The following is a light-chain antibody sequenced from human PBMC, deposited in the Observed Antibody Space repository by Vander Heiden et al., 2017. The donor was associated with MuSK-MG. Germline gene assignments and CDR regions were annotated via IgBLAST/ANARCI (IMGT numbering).Light chain of an antibody. CDR1: QSVSSSY. Sequence: EIVLTQSPRTLSLSPGERATLSCRASQSVSSSYLAWYQQKPGLAPRLIIYGASCSSTGSPDTLSGSGDAKDFTRTSSRREDEGFAASYVQYDCGSQTFGQGTKVEIK. CDR3: QYDCGSQT. J-gene: IGKJ1*01. V-gene: IGKV3-20*01. CDR2: GAS.